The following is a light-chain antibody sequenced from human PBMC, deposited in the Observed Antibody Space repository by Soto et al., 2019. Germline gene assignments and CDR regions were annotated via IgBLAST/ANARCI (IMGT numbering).Light chain of an antibody. V-gene: IGLV3-21*02. CDR3: QVWDSTSDHYV. Sequence: SYELAQPPSVSVAPGQTARIPCGGDNIGSKSVYWYQQKPGQAPVVVVYDGSDRPSGIPERFSGSNSGTTATLTISRVEAGDEADYLCQVWDSTSDHYVFGYGRKVT. CDR2: DGS. J-gene: IGLJ1*01. CDR1: NIGSKS.